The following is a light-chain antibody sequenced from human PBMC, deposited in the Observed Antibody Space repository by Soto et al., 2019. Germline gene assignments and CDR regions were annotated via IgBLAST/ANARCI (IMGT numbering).Light chain of an antibody. Sequence: AIQMTQSPSSLSASVGDRVTITCRASQGIKNDVGWYQQKPGKAPKLLISGASSLQSGVPSRFSGGGSGTDFTLTISSLQPEDFATYYCLQDYSYPLTFGPGTKVDIK. J-gene: IGKJ3*01. CDR1: QGIKND. V-gene: IGKV1-6*01. CDR2: GAS. CDR3: LQDYSYPLT.